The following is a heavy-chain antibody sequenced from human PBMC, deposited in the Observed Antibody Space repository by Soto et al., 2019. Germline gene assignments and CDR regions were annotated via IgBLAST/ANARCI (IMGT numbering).Heavy chain of an antibody. Sequence: QIQLVQSGAEVKRPGASVKVSCKASGYTFSTHGITWVRQAPGQGLEWLGWIRAFNGNSKYAQKFQGRVTMTTDTSTATAYMELRSLRFDDTAVYYCAKGVYDYTFWGQGTLVTVSS. CDR1: GYTFSTHG. D-gene: IGHD4-4*01. V-gene: IGHV1-18*01. J-gene: IGHJ4*02. CDR3: AKGVYDYTF. CDR2: IRAFNGNS.